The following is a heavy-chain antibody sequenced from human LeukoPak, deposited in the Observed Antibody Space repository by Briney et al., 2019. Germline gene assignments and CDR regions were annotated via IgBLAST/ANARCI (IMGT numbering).Heavy chain of an antibody. D-gene: IGHD2-15*01. V-gene: IGHV3-30*18. CDR3: AKREVRWSYLYYFDY. CDR2: ISYDGSTK. J-gene: IGHJ4*02. Sequence: QTGGSLRLSCAASGFTFSSFGMHWVRQAPGKGLEWVAVISYDGSTKYYADSVKGGFTISRENSKNTLYLQMNSLRDEDTAVYYCAKREVRWSYLYYFDYWGQGTLVTVSS. CDR1: GFTFSSFG.